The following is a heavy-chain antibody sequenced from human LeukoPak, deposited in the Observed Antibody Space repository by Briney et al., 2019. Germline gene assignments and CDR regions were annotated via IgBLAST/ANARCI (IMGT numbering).Heavy chain of an antibody. CDR3: GKGVRGLYYYGDY. CDR2: IGGGGDDT. J-gene: IGHJ4*02. V-gene: IGHV3-23*01. CDR1: GFTFSSHA. D-gene: IGHD3-10*01. Sequence: GGSLRLSCEASGFTFSSHAMSWVRQAPGKGLEWVSVIGGGGDDTYYADSVKGRFSISRDNSKNTLYLQMNALRAEDTAVYYCGKGVRGLYYYGDYRGQGTLVTVSS.